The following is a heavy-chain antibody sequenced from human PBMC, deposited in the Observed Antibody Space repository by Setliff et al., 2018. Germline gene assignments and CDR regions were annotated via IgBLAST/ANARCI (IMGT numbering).Heavy chain of an antibody. Sequence: SETLSLTCTVSGGSISSHYWSWIRQPPGKGLEWIGSIYYSGSTNYNPSLKSRVTISVDTSKNQFSLKLSSVTAADTAVYYCAPYYFDYWGQGTLVTVSS. CDR3: APYYFDY. CDR2: IYYSGST. J-gene: IGHJ4*02. V-gene: IGHV4-59*11. CDR1: GGSISSHY.